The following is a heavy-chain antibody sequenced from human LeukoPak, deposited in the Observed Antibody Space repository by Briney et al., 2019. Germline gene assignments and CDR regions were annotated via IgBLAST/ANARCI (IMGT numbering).Heavy chain of an antibody. V-gene: IGHV3-48*02. CDR1: GFIFSSYS. D-gene: IGHD3-10*01. CDR3: ARDSVRGVLYDY. J-gene: IGHJ4*02. Sequence: PGGSLRLSCAASGFIFSSYSMNWVRQAPGKGLEWVSYITSSGSTTHYSDSVRGRFTISRDNAQNSLHLQMNSLRDEDTAVYYCARDSVRGVLYDYWGQGTVLTV. CDR2: ITSSGSTT.